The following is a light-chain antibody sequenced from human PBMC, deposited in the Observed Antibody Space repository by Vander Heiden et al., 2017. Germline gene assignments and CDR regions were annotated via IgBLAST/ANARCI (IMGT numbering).Light chain of an antibody. CDR2: TSN. CDR3: AAWDDSLNGVV. J-gene: IGLJ2*01. CDR1: RSNIGRST. Sequence: QSVLTQPPSASGTPGPRVTISCSGSRSNIGRSTVNWYQQLPGTAPKLLIYTSNQRPSGVPDRFSGSKSGTSASLAISGLQSEDEADYYCAAWDDSLNGVVFGGGTKLTVL. V-gene: IGLV1-44*01.